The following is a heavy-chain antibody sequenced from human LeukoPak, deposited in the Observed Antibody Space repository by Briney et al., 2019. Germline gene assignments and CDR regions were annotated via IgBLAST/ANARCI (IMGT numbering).Heavy chain of an antibody. CDR1: GFTFSDYW. V-gene: IGHV3-7*01. J-gene: IGHJ6*02. CDR3: AKEMYGSGSYYNVGYYYYGMDV. D-gene: IGHD3-10*01. CDR2: IKPDGSEK. Sequence: SGRSLRLSCAASGFTFSDYWMSWVRQAPGKGLQWVANIKPDGSEKYYVDSVKGRFTISRDNAKNSLYLQMNSLRAEDTAVYYCAKEMYGSGSYYNVGYYYYGMDVWGQGTTVTVSS.